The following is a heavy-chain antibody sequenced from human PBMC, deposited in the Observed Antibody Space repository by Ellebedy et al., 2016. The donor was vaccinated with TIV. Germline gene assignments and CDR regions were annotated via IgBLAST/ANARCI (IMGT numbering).Heavy chain of an antibody. CDR2: INPSGGST. V-gene: IGHV1-46*01. J-gene: IGHJ6*02. D-gene: IGHD3-10*01. CDR1: GYTFTSYY. CDR3: ARDSMVRGVISYDYGMDV. Sequence: ASVKVSXXASGYTFTSYYMHWLRQAPGQGLEWMGIINPSGGSTSYAQKFQGRVTMTRDTSTSTVYMELSSLRSEDTAVYYCARDSMVRGVISYDYGMDVWGQGTTVTVSS.